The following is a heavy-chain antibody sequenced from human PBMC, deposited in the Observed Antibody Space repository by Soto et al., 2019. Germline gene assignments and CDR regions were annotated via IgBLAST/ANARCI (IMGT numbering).Heavy chain of an antibody. D-gene: IGHD3-22*01. CDR1: GFTFSSYS. CDR2: ISSSSSYI. V-gene: IGHV3-21*01. Sequence: GGSLRLSCAASGFTFSSYSMNWVRQAPGKGLEWVSSISSSSSYIYYADSVKGRFTISRDNAKNSLYLQMNSLRAEDTAVYYCARDQVHYYDSSGSAAFHISGQTIMVTVSS. CDR3: ARDQVHYYDSSGSAAFHI. J-gene: IGHJ3*02.